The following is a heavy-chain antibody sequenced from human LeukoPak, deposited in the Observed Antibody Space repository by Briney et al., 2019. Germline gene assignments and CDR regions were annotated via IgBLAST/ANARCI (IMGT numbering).Heavy chain of an antibody. J-gene: IGHJ5*02. CDR2: IYTSGST. CDR1: GGSISSGSYY. CDR3: ARDLQLRFDP. D-gene: IGHD6-13*01. V-gene: IGHV4-61*02. Sequence: SETLSLTCTVSGGSISSGSYYWSWIRQPAGKGLEWIGRIYTSGSTNYNPSLKSRVTISVDTSKNQFSLKLSSVTAADTAVYYCARDLQLRFDPWGQGTLVTVSS.